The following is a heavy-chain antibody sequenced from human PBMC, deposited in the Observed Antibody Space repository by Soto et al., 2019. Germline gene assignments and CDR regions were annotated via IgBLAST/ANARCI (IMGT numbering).Heavy chain of an antibody. J-gene: IGHJ4*02. D-gene: IGHD3-3*01. V-gene: IGHV4-59*12. Sequence: SETLSLTCTVSGGSISSYYWSWIRQPPGKGLEWIGYIYYSGSTNYNPSLKGRFTISRDNSKNTLYLQLSSLRAEDTAVYYCVKDPQYDFWSGSNFDYWGQGALVTVSS. CDR1: GGSISSYY. CDR2: IYYSGST. CDR3: VKDPQYDFWSGSNFDY.